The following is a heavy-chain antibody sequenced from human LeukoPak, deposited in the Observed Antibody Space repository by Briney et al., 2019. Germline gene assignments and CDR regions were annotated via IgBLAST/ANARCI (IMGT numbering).Heavy chain of an antibody. CDR1: GGTFSSYA. CDR3: ARDGYYDILTGSLTHYYYYGMDV. CDR2: IIPILGIA. D-gene: IGHD3-9*01. J-gene: IGHJ6*02. V-gene: IGHV1-69*04. Sequence: ASVKVSCKASGGTFSSYAISWVRQAPGQGLEWMGRIIPILGIANYAQKFQGRVTITADKSTSTAYMELSSLRSEDTAVYYCARDGYYDILTGSLTHYYYYGMDVWGQGTTVTVSS.